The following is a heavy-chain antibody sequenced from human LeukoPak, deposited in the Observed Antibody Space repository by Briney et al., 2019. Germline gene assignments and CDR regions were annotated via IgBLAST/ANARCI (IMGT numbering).Heavy chain of an antibody. D-gene: IGHD5-24*01. Sequence: PSQTLSLTCTVSGGSMSSGSYYWSWIRQPAEKGLEWIGRIYTSGSTNYNPSLKSRVTMSVDTSKNQFSLKLSSVTAADTAVYYCARYPFDGYNYYFDYWGQGTLVTVSS. CDR3: ARYPFDGYNYYFDY. CDR2: IYTSGST. J-gene: IGHJ4*02. CDR1: GGSMSSGSYY. V-gene: IGHV4-61*02.